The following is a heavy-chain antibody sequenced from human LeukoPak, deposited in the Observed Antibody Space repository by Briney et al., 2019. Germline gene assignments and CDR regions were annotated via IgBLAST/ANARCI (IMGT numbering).Heavy chain of an antibody. CDR2: IYTSGST. D-gene: IGHD3-22*01. CDR3: ARHGDSSGYYGLRKAFDI. V-gene: IGHV4-4*09. CDR1: GGSISSYY. Sequence: PETLSLTCTVSGGSISSYYWSWIRQPPGKGLEWIGYIYTSGSTNYNPSLKSRVTISVDTSKNQFSLKLSSVTAADTAVYYCARHGDSSGYYGLRKAFDIWGQGTMVTVSS. J-gene: IGHJ3*02.